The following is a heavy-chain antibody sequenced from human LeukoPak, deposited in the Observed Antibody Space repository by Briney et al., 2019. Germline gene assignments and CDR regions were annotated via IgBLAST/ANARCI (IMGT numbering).Heavy chain of an antibody. CDR1: GGSISSHY. CDR3: ARASTIFGAPYYFDY. Sequence: SETLSLTCTVSGGSISSHYWSWIRQPPGKGLEWIGYIYYSGSTNYNPSLKSRVTMSVDTSKNQFSLKLSSVTAADTAVYYCARASTIFGAPYYFDYWGQGTLVTVSS. CDR2: IYYSGST. J-gene: IGHJ4*02. D-gene: IGHD3-3*01. V-gene: IGHV4-59*11.